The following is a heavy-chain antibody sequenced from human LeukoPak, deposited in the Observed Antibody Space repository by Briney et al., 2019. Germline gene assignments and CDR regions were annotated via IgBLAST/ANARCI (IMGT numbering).Heavy chain of an antibody. V-gene: IGHV3-53*01. J-gene: IGHJ3*01. CDR2: IYGGGST. Sequence: GGSLRLSCAASGFTFSSSYMNWVRQAPGKGLEWVSLIYGGGSTYYADSVKGRFTISRDNAKNSLYLQMNSLRVEDTAVYYCAREGMVRGVPDAFDLWGQGTMVTVSS. D-gene: IGHD3-10*01. CDR1: GFTFSSSY. CDR3: AREGMVRGVPDAFDL.